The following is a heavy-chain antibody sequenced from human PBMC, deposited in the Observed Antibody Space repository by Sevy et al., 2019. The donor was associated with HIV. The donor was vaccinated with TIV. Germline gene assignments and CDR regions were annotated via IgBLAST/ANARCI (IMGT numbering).Heavy chain of an antibody. D-gene: IGHD2-2*01. V-gene: IGHV4-34*01. CDR2: INESGIT. CDR3: ARSPPVVVVPGAPSWFDP. Sequence: SETLSLTCAVHDGSFSGYYWNWIRHLPGKGLEWIGEINESGITYYNPSLKSRVTISVDTSKKQFSLKLNSVTAVDSAVYFCARSPPVVVVPGAPSWFDPWGQGTLVTVSP. CDR1: DGSFSGYY. J-gene: IGHJ5*02.